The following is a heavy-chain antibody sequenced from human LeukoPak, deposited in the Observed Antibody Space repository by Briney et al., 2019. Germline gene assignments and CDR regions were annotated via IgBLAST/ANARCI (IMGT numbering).Heavy chain of an antibody. V-gene: IGHV3-30*04. CDR3: ARVTGTWRFDP. Sequence: GRSLRLSCAASGFTFSSYAMHWVRQAPGKGLEWVAVISYDGSNKYYADSVKGRFTISRDNSKNTLYLQMNSLRAEDTAVYYCARVTGTWRFDPWGQGTLVTVSS. CDR2: ISYDGSNK. CDR1: GFTFSSYA. J-gene: IGHJ5*02. D-gene: IGHD1-14*01.